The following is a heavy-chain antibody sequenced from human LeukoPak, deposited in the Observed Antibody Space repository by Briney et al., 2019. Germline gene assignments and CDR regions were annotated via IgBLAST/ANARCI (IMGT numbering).Heavy chain of an antibody. J-gene: IGHJ1*01. CDR2: IRSKADNDPT. CDR3: TIGVY. Sequence: GGSLRLAWAAFGFTFSGPVLGWVRQASGRGLEWVGRIRSKADNDPTAYAASANGSFTTSSDDSSNTAYLHMTSFKTEDKATYYCTIGVYWGQGTLVTVSS. CDR1: GFTFSGPV. V-gene: IGHV3-73*01.